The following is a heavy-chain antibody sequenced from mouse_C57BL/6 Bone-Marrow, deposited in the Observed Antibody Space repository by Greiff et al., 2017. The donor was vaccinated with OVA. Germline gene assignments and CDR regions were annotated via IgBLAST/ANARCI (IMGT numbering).Heavy chain of an antibody. V-gene: IGHV1-82*01. D-gene: IGHD2-3*01. J-gene: IGHJ2*01. CDR2: IYPGDGDT. CDR1: GYAFSSSW. Sequence: QVQLQQSGPELVKPGASVKISCKASGYAFSSSWMNWVKQRPGKGLEWIGRIYPGDGDTNYNGTFKGKATLTADKSSSTAYMQLSSLTSEDSAVYFCARHEDGYYAAYFDYWGQGTTLTVSS. CDR3: ARHEDGYYAAYFDY.